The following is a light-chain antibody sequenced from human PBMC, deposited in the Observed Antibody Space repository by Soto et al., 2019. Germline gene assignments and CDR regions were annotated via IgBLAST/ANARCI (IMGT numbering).Light chain of an antibody. CDR3: SSYTSANTYV. J-gene: IGLJ1*01. V-gene: IGLV2-14*01. CDR2: DVS. CDR1: SSDVGAYNY. Sequence: QSVLTQPASVSGSPGQSITISCTGTSSDVGAYNYDSWYQQYPGEPPKVIIYDVSHRPAGVSNRFSGSKSGNTASLTISGLQTQDEADYYCSSYTSANTYVFGTGTKVTVL.